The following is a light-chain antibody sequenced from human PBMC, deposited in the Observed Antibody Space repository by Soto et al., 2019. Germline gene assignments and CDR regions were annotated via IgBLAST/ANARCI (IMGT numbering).Light chain of an antibody. CDR3: QQANSFPLT. V-gene: IGKV1-12*01. J-gene: IGKJ4*01. Sequence: DLQMTQSPSSVSASVGDRVTITCRASQGISSRLAWYQQKPGKAPNLLIYAASNLQSGLPSRFSASGSETDFTLTIGSLQLEDFATYYGQQANSFPLTVGGETKVEIK. CDR2: AAS. CDR1: QGISSR.